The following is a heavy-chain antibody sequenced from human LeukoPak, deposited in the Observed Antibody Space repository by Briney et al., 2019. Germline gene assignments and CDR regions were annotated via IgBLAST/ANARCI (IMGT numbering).Heavy chain of an antibody. V-gene: IGHV3-21*01. J-gene: IGHJ4*02. CDR2: ISSGSGYM. D-gene: IGHD4-11*01. CDR1: GFAFSSYN. Sequence: GGSLRLSCAVSGFAFSSYNMNWVRQSPGKGLEWVSSISSGSGYMYYADSVKGRFTISRDNAKNSLYLQMNSLRAEDTAVYYCARGFRYSNYFDYWGQGTLVTVSS. CDR3: ARGFRYSNYFDY.